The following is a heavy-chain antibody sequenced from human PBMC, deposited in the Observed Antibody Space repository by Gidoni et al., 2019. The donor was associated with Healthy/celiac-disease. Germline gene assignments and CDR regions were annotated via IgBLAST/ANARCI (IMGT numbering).Heavy chain of an antibody. V-gene: IGHV3-30-3*01. J-gene: IGHJ4*02. D-gene: IGHD3-22*01. Sequence: QVQLVESGGGVVQPGRSLRLSCAASGFTFSSSAMHWVRQAPGKGLEWVAVISYDGSNKYYADSVKGRFTISRDNSKNTLYLQMNSLRAEDTAVYYCARGPLYYYDSSGYYYFDYWGQGTLVTVSS. CDR2: ISYDGSNK. CDR1: GFTFSSSA. CDR3: ARGPLYYYDSSGYYYFDY.